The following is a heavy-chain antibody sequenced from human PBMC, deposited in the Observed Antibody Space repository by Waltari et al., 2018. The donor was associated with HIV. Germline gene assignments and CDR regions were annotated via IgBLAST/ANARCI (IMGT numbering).Heavy chain of an antibody. CDR3: ARRAVAGTNWFDP. Sequence: QVQLQESGPGLVEPSETLSLTCAVSGYSISGGYYWDWFRQPPGKGLEWIGSIYHRGRTYLIPSLMRRVIISVDTSKNHFSLRLNSVTAADTAVYYCARRAVAGTNWFDPWGQGTLVTVPS. CDR1: GYSISGGYY. V-gene: IGHV4-38-2*01. J-gene: IGHJ5*02. CDR2: IYHRGRT. D-gene: IGHD6-19*01.